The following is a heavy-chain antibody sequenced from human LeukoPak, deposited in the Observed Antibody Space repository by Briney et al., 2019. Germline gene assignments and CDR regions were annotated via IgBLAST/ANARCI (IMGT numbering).Heavy chain of an antibody. Sequence: PSQTLSLTCTVSGASIRGSITSGTYYWNWIRQPAGKGLEWIGRMYNSGTTINYNPSLKSRVTITVDTSKNQFSLNVTSVTAADTAVYYCARSTNRVDSWGQRTLVTVSS. CDR2: MYNSGTT. D-gene: IGHD1-14*01. J-gene: IGHJ4*02. CDR1: GASIRGSITSGTYY. CDR3: ARSTNRVDS. V-gene: IGHV4-61*02.